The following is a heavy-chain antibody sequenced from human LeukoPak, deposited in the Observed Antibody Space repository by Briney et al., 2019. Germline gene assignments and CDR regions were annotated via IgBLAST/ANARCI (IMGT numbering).Heavy chain of an antibody. CDR3: ARAIAAAGTKFDP. CDR1: GFTFSDYY. V-gene: IGHV3-11*01. CDR2: ISSSGSTI. D-gene: IGHD6-13*01. Sequence: AGGSLRLSCAASGFTFSDYYMSWIRQAPGKRLEWVSYISSSGSTIYYADSVKGRFTISRDNAKNSLYLQMNSLRAEDTAVYYCARAIAAAGTKFDPWGQGTLVTVSS. J-gene: IGHJ5*02.